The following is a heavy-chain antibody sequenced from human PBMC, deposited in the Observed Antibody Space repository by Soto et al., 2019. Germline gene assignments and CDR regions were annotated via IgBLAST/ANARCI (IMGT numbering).Heavy chain of an antibody. V-gene: IGHV4-61*01. CDR3: MRSHGAY. J-gene: IGHJ4*02. CDR2: LSYSGTA. Sequence: QVQLQESGPGLVKTSETLSLTCTVSGGSASSGPYHWNWVRQPPGKGLEWIGHLSYSGTANYSPSLRGRVTMATDTSKNQFSLRLTSVTAADTAVYYCMRSHGAYWGQGTLVTVSP. CDR1: GGSASSGPYH. D-gene: IGHD2-8*01.